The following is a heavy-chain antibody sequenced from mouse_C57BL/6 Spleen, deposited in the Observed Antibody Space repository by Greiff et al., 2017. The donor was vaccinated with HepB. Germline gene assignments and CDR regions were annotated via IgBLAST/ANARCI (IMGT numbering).Heavy chain of an antibody. Sequence: VQLQQSGPELVKPGASVKISCKASGYAFSSSWMNWVKQRPGKGLEWIGRIYPGDGDTNYNGKFKGKATLTADKSSSTAYMQLSSLTSEDSAVYFCARGHDYDGFAYWGQGTLVTVSA. CDR2: IYPGDGDT. CDR3: ARGHDYDGFAY. V-gene: IGHV1-82*01. D-gene: IGHD2-4*01. CDR1: GYAFSSSW. J-gene: IGHJ3*01.